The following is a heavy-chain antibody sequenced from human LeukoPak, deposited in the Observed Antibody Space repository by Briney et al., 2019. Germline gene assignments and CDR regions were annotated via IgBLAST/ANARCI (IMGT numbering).Heavy chain of an antibody. D-gene: IGHD1-26*01. CDR3: AKDRVGATDFDY. V-gene: IGHV3-30*18. Sequence: GGSLRLSCAASGFTFSTYGIHWVRQAPGKGLEWVAAISYDGSNKYYADSVKGRFTISRDNSKNTLYLQMNSLRAEDTAVYYCAKDRVGATDFDYWGQGTLVTVSS. CDR1: GFTFSTYG. CDR2: ISYDGSNK. J-gene: IGHJ4*02.